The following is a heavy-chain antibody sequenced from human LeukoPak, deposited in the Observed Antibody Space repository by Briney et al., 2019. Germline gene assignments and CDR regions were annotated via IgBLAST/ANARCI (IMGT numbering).Heavy chain of an antibody. Sequence: GASVKVSCKTSGGTFSNYAISWVRQAPGQGLEWMGGIIPLLGAVDYAPNLQGRVTITADRSTSTAYMQLSSLRSEDTAIYYCARVVDYYYYMDVWGKGTTVTVSS. CDR1: GGTFSNYA. CDR3: ARVVDYYYYMDV. V-gene: IGHV1-69*10. CDR2: IIPLLGAV. J-gene: IGHJ6*03.